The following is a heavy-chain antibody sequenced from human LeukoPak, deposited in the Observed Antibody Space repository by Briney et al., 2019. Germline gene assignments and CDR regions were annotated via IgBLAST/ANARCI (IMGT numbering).Heavy chain of an antibody. CDR3: AKDPRADFWSGETSNWLDP. Sequence: GGSLRLSCAASGFTFSSYAMSWVRQAPGNGLEWVSAISGSGGSTYYADSVKGRFTISRDNSKNTLYLQMNSLRAEDTAVYYCAKDPRADFWSGETSNWLDPWGQGTLVTVSS. V-gene: IGHV3-23*01. CDR2: ISGSGGST. D-gene: IGHD3-3*01. CDR1: GFTFSSYA. J-gene: IGHJ5*02.